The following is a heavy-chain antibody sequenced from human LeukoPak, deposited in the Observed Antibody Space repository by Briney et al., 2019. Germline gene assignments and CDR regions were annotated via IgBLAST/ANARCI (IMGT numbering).Heavy chain of an antibody. Sequence: SVKVSCKASGFTFTSSAVQWVRQARGQRLEWIGWIVVGSGNTNYAQKFQERVTITRDMSTSTAYMELSSLRSEDTAVYYCAADPRTYDFWSVEFDYWGQGTLVTVSS. CDR2: IVVGSGNT. CDR3: AADPRTYDFWSVEFDY. D-gene: IGHD3-3*01. J-gene: IGHJ4*02. CDR1: GFTFTSSA. V-gene: IGHV1-58*01.